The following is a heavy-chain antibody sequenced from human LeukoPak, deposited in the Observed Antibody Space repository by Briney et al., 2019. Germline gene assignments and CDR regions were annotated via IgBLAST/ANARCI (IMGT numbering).Heavy chain of an antibody. Sequence: SETLSLTCTVSGGSISSYYWSWIRQPPGKGLEGIGYIYNSGSTNYNPSLKSRVTILVDTSKNQFSLKLRSVTAADTAVYYCAFGYSYGYGIWFDPWGQGTLVTVSS. D-gene: IGHD5-18*01. V-gene: IGHV4-59*01. CDR2: IYNSGST. CDR1: GGSISSYY. J-gene: IGHJ5*02. CDR3: AFGYSYGYGIWFDP.